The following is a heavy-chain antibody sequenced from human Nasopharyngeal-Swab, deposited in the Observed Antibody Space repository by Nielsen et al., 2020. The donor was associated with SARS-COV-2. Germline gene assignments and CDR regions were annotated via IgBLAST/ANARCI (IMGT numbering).Heavy chain of an antibody. D-gene: IGHD3-10*01. J-gene: IGHJ5*02. CDR3: TQDVLLWFGELYGGNWFDP. V-gene: IGHV4-39*01. CDR2: IYYSGST. Sequence: SETLSLTCTVSGGSISSSSYYWGWIRQPPGKGLERIGSIYYSGSTYYNPSLKSRVTISVDTSKNQFSLKLSSVTAADTAVYYCTQDVLLWFGELYGGNWFDPWGQGTLVTVSS. CDR1: GGSISSSSYY.